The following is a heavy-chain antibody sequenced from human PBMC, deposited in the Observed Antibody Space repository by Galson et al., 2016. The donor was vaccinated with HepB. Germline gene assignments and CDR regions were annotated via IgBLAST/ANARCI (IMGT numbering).Heavy chain of an antibody. CDR3: ARDSLRYFDGYNPFYYYGMDV. Sequence: SVKVSCKASGYTFTSYGISWVRQAPGQGLEWMGWISAYNGNTNYAQKLQGRVTMTTDTSTSTAYMELRSLRSDDTAVYYCARDSLRYFDGYNPFYYYGMDVWGKGTTVTVSS. CDR1: GYTFTSYG. CDR2: ISAYNGNT. J-gene: IGHJ6*04. V-gene: IGHV1-18*01. D-gene: IGHD3-9*01.